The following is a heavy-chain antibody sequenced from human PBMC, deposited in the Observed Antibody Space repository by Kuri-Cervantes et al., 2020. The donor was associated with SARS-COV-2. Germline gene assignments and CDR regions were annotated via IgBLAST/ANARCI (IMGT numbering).Heavy chain of an antibody. D-gene: IGHD3-9*01. CDR2: IYTSGST. Sequence: SEILSLTCTVSGGSISSGSYYWSWIRQPAGKGLEWIGHIYTSGSTNYNPSLKSRVTISVDTSKNQFSLKLSSVTAADTAVYYCARDPGGYYDILTGYNYNWFDPWGQGTLVTVSS. V-gene: IGHV4-61*09. CDR3: ARDPGGYYDILTGYNYNWFDP. CDR1: GGSISSGSYY. J-gene: IGHJ5*02.